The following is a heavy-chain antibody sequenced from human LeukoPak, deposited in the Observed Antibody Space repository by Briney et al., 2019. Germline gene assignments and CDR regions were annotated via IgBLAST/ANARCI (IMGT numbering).Heavy chain of an antibody. CDR2: IIPIFGTA. Sequence: SVKVSCKASGGTFSSYAISWVRQAPGQGLEWMGGIIPIFGTANYAQKFQGRVTITADESTSTAYMELSSLRPEDTAVYYCARGQNDANYYDSSGPPIYWGQGTLVTVSS. CDR1: GGTFSSYA. V-gene: IGHV1-69*13. J-gene: IGHJ4*02. D-gene: IGHD3-22*01. CDR3: ARGQNDANYYDSSGPPIY.